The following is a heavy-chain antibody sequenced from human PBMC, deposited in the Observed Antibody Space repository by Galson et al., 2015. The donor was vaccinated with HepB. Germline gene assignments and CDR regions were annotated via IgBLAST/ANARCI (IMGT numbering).Heavy chain of an antibody. Sequence: SVKVSCKASGGTFSSYAISWVRQAPGQGLEWMGEIIPTFGTANYAQKLQGRVTITADESTGTAYMEVSRLRSEDTAVYYCARAYSGRSKRQYCSSTGCYYYNYYMDVWGKGTTVTVSS. CDR1: GGTFSSYA. D-gene: IGHD2-2*01. CDR3: ARAYSGRSKRQYCSSTGCYYYNYYMDV. V-gene: IGHV1-69*13. J-gene: IGHJ6*03. CDR2: IIPTFGTA.